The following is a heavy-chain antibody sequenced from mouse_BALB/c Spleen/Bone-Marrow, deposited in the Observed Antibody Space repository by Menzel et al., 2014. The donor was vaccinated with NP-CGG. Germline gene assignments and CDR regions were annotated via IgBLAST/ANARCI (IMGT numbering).Heavy chain of an antibody. CDR2: TYPGNNDS. V-gene: IGHV1-5*01. CDR1: GSTFTSYW. Sequence: EVKLQQSGTVLARPGASVKMSCKASGSTFTSYWMHWVKQRPGQGLEWIGATYPGNNDSRYNQKSNDKAKLTAVTSTNTAYMELSSLTYEDSAVYYCAGYGNYFFDYWGQGTTLTVSS. D-gene: IGHD2-1*01. J-gene: IGHJ2*01. CDR3: AGYGNYFFDY.